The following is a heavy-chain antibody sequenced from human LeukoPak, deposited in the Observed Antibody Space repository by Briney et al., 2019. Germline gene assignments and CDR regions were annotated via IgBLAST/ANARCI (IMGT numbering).Heavy chain of an antibody. V-gene: IGHV1-8*01. CDR3: ARGPPPTHYYYYMDV. CDR1: GYTFTTYD. J-gene: IGHJ6*03. CDR2: MNPDSGNS. Sequence: GASVKVSCKASGYTFTTYDINWVRQATGQGLEWMGWMNPDSGNSGYAQDFQGRVTMTRNTSVSTAYMELSSLRSEDTAVYYCARGPPPTHYYYYMDVWGKGTTVTVSS.